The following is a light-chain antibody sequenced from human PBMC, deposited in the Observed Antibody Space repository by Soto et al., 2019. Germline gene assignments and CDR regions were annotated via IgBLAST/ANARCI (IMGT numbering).Light chain of an antibody. CDR2: RNT. CDR1: SSNIGAGYD. CDR3: HSYDPSLSCPVV. V-gene: IGLV1-40*01. J-gene: IGLJ2*01. Sequence: QSVLTQPPSVSGAPGQRVTISCAGSSSNIGAGYDVHWYQILPGTAPKLLIFRNTNRPSGIPERFSGSRSGASASLAITGLQAEDEADYYCHSYDPSLSCPVVFGGGTKLTVL.